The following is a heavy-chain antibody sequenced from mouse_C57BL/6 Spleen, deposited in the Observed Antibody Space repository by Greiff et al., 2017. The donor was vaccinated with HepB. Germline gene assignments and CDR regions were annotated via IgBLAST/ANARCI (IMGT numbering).Heavy chain of an antibody. CDR2: IDPSDSYT. J-gene: IGHJ4*01. D-gene: IGHD1-1*01. CDR1: GYTFTSYW. V-gene: IGHV1-50*01. CDR3: ARRTEDGGSSFYYAMDY. Sequence: QVHVKQPGAELVKPGASVKLSCKASGYTFTSYWMQWVKQRPGQGLEWIGEIDPSDSYTNYNQKFKGKATLTVDTSSSTAYMQLSSLTSEDSAVYYCARRTEDGGSSFYYAMDYWGQGTSVTVSS.